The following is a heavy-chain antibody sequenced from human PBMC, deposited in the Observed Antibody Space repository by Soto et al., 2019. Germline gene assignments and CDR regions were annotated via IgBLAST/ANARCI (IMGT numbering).Heavy chain of an antibody. CDR2: IIPIFGTA. J-gene: IGHJ5*02. CDR1: GGTFSSYA. Sequence: QVQLVQSGAEVKQPGSSVKVSCKASGGTFSSYAISWVRQAPGQGLEWMGGIIPIFGTANYAQKFQGRVTITADESTSTAYMELSSLRSEDTAVYYCARDSCSSTSCYSSWFDPWGQGTLVTVSS. V-gene: IGHV1-69*01. CDR3: ARDSCSSTSCYSSWFDP. D-gene: IGHD2-2*02.